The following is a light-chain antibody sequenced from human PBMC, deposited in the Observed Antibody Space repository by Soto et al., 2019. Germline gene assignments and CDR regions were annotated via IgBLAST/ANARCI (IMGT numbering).Light chain of an antibody. Sequence: MTQSPLSQPVTRGQPASISCRTHQTLVHSDGIAYFSWFQQRPGRSPRRLIYKVSNRDSGVPARFSGSGSGTDFALKISRVEAEDVGVYYCMQGTHWPITFGQGARLEI. CDR3: MQGTHWPIT. CDR2: KVS. J-gene: IGKJ5*01. V-gene: IGKV2-30*02. CDR1: QTLVHSDGIAY.